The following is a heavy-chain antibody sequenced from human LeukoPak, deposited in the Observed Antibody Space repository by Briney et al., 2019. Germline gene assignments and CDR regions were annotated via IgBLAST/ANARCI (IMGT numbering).Heavy chain of an antibody. J-gene: IGHJ4*02. CDR3: ARWTGVIDS. CDR1: GFTFENYW. Sequence: GGSLRLSCVGSGFTFENYWMHWVRQAPGKGPEWVANIKQDGSLEHYMDSVKGRFTISRDNANSSLILQMDSLRAEDTAVYYCARWTGVIDSWGQGTLVTVSS. CDR2: IKQDGSLE. D-gene: IGHD2-21*01. V-gene: IGHV3-7*01.